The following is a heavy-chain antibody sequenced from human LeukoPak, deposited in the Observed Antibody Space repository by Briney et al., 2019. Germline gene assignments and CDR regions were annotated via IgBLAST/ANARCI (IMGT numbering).Heavy chain of an antibody. D-gene: IGHD3-10*01. V-gene: IGHV3-48*01. CDR3: ARYGLGSPFY. Sequence: GGSLRLSCAASGFTFSDYGMNWVRQAPGKGLEWVSYISSSSSTINYADSVKGRFTISRDNVKRSLYLQMNSLRAEDTAVYYCARYGLGSPFYWGQGTLVTVSS. CDR1: GFTFSDYG. CDR2: ISSSSSTI. J-gene: IGHJ4*02.